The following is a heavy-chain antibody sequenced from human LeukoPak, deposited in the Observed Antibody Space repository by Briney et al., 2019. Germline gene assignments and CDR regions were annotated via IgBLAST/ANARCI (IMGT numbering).Heavy chain of an antibody. V-gene: IGHV3-30*02. J-gene: IGHJ4*02. Sequence: PGGSLRLSCAASGFTFSSYGMHWVRQAPGKGLEWVAFIRFDGTIKHYADSVKGRFTISRDNSKNTLYLQMNSLRAEDTAVYYCAKVRDSSGYYYAANDYWGQGTLVTVSS. CDR3: AKVRDSSGYYYAANDY. CDR2: IRFDGTIK. CDR1: GFTFSSYG. D-gene: IGHD3-22*01.